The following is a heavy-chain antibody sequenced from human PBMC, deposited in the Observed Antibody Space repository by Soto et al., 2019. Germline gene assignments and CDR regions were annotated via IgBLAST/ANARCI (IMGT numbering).Heavy chain of an antibody. Sequence: ASVKVSCKASGYTFTTYAIHWVLLAPGQGPQWLGWINTVKGNTRYSQNFQGRVTITRDTSADTSFLELTSLTSEDRAVYFCARDPRLVRYFAARNDWVCFDSRGLGPLGTVPP. D-gene: IGHD3-9*01. V-gene: IGHV1-3*04. J-gene: IGHJ4*02. CDR1: GYTFTTYA. CDR3: ARDPRLVRYFAARNDWVCFDS. CDR2: INTVKGNT.